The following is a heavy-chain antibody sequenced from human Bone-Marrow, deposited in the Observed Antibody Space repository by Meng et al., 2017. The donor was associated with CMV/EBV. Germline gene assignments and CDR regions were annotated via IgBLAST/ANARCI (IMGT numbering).Heavy chain of an antibody. D-gene: IGHD5-12*01. CDR1: GFTFSSYW. V-gene: IGHV3-7*01. CDR3: ERNGRVATTNPCDS. J-gene: IGHJ5*01. Sequence: GGSLRLSCGAAGFTFSSYWMSWVRQAPGKGLEWVANIKQDGGETYYAASVKGRFTISRDNDKKSLYLQMNSLRAEDTAVYFCERNGRVATTNPCDSWGHGPLVTVSS. CDR2: IKQDGGET.